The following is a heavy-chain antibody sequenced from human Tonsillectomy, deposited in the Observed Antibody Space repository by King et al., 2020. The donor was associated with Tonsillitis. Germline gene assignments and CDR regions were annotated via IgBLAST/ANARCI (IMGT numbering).Heavy chain of an antibody. V-gene: IGHV3-30*19. J-gene: IGHJ4*02. CDR1: GFTIENYG. Sequence: VQLVESGGGVVQPGRTLRVSCEASGFTIENYGMHWVRQAPGKGLEWVAVISNNGNYAYNADSVKCRFTISRDNSKNTLFLLMNSLRTEDTAVYYCTKHKSADSMDFLIDYWGQGTLVSVSS. D-gene: IGHD2/OR15-2a*01. CDR2: ISNNGNYA. CDR3: TKHKSADSMDFLIDY.